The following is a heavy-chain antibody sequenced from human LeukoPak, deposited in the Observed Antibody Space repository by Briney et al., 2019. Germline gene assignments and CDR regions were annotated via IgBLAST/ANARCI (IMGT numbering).Heavy chain of an antibody. D-gene: IGHD2-8*02. CDR2: INPNSGGT. Sequence: ASVTVSCKASGYTFTGYYMHWVRQAPGQGLEWMGWINPNSGGTNYAQKLQGRVTMTTDTSTSTAYMELRSLRSDDTAVYYCARVGTGAAFDIWGQGTMVTVSS. CDR3: ARVGTGAAFDI. J-gene: IGHJ3*02. V-gene: IGHV1-2*02. CDR1: GYTFTGYY.